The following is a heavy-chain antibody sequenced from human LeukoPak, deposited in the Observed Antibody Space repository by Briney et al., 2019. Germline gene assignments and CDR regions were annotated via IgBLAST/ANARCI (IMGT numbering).Heavy chain of an antibody. CDR2: IGYDGSNK. D-gene: IGHD4-17*01. CDR3: AKDRAVTTFLDY. J-gene: IGHJ4*02. Sequence: GGSLRLSCAASGFTFSSYGVHWVRQAPGKGLEWVAVIGYDGSNKYYADSVKGRFTISRDNSKNTLYLQMNSLRAEDTAVYYCAKDRAVTTFLDYWGQGTLVTVSS. CDR1: GFTFSSYG. V-gene: IGHV3-30*18.